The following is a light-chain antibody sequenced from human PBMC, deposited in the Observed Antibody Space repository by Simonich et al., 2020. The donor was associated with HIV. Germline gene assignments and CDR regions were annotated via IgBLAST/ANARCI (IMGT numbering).Light chain of an antibody. CDR3: QQRSNWPLT. CDR2: DAS. V-gene: IGKV3-11*01. CDR1: QSVSSY. J-gene: IGKJ4*01. Sequence: EIWLTQSPATLSLSPGERATRSFRASQSVSSYLAWYQNKPGQAPRLLIYDASNRATGIPARFSGSGSGTDFTLTISSLEPEDFAVYYCQQRSNWPLTFGGGTKVEIK.